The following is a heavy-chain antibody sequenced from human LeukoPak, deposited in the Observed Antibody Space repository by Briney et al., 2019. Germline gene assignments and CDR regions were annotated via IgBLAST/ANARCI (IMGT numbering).Heavy chain of an antibody. CDR2: IIPIFGTA. Sequence: GASVKVSCKASGYTCTSYDINWVRQAPGQGLEWMGRIIPIFGTANYAHKFQGRVTITTDESTSTAYMELSSLRSEDAAVYYCARDTGGEYGTSGYYYYYYMDVWGKGTTVTVSS. CDR3: ARDTGGEYGTSGYYYYYYMDV. CDR1: GYTCTSYD. V-gene: IGHV1-69*05. J-gene: IGHJ6*03. D-gene: IGHD1-7*01.